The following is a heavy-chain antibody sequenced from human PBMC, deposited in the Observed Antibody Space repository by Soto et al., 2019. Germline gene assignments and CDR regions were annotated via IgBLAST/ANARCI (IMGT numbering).Heavy chain of an antibody. Sequence: EVQLEKTGGGLVQPGGSLRLSCAASGFTVNSNHMHWVRPAPGKGLEWVSLVYSAGRTHYADSVKGRFTVSRDNSENRLFLQMNNLEVGDTAVYYCARDYHGSGWPRFGFDVWGLGTMVTVSS. J-gene: IGHJ3*01. CDR2: VYSAGRT. CDR3: ARDYHGSGWPRFGFDV. CDR1: GFTVNSNH. D-gene: IGHD6-25*01. V-gene: IGHV3-53*02.